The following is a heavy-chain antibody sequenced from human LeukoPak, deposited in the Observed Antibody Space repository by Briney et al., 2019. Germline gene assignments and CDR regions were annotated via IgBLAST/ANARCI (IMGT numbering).Heavy chain of an antibody. Sequence: SETLSLTCAVYGGSFSGYYWSWIRQPPGKGLEWIGEINHSGSTNYNPSLKSRVTISVDTSKNQFSLKLSSVTAADTAVYCCARVAERQYYDSSGYYSHWGQGTLVTVSS. CDR2: INHSGST. CDR3: ARVAERQYYDSSGYYSH. CDR1: GGSFSGYY. D-gene: IGHD3-22*01. J-gene: IGHJ4*02. V-gene: IGHV4-34*01.